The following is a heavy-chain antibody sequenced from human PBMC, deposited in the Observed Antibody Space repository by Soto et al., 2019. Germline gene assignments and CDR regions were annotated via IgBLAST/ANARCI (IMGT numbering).Heavy chain of an antibody. J-gene: IGHJ4*02. CDR2: IYYSGST. D-gene: IGHD6-13*01. CDR3: ARLVSSWYMTDY. Sequence: PSETLSLTCTVSGGSISSYSWSWIRQPPGKGLDWIAYIYYSGSTYYNPSFKSRVTISVDTTKNQFSLKLSSVTAADTAVYYCARLVSSWYMTDYWGQGTLVTVSS. V-gene: IGHV4-59*08. CDR1: GGSISSYS.